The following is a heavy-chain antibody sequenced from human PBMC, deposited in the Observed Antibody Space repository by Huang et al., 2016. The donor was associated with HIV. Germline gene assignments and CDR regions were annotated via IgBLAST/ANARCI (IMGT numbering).Heavy chain of an antibody. Sequence: QLQLQESGPGQVKPSETLSLTCTVSGDFISSTNYYWGWIRQSPGKGLGWVGRGYQRGSTTYNPSLTSRVTLSVDTSRNQFSLRLNSVTAADTAVYYCASQHIGAAATWFWGRGTQVAVSS. V-gene: IGHV4-39*01. CDR1: GDFISSTNYY. CDR3: ASQHIGAAATWF. D-gene: IGHD6-13*01. CDR2: GYQRGST. J-gene: IGHJ4*02.